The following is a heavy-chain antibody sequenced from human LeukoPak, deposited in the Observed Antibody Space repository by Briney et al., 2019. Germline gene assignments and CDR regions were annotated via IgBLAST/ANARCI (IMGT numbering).Heavy chain of an antibody. J-gene: IGHJ5*02. V-gene: IGHV3-23*01. CDR3: ARSSSRWELLRFDP. Sequence: PGGSLRLSCAASGFTFSSYAMSWVRQAPGKWLEWVSAISGSGGSTYYADSVKGRFTISRDNSKNTLYLQMNSLRAEDTAVYYCARSSSRWELLRFDPWGQGTLVTVSS. D-gene: IGHD1-26*01. CDR2: ISGSGGST. CDR1: GFTFSSYA.